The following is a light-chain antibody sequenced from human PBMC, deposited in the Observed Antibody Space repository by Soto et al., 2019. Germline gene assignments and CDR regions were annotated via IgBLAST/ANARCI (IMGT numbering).Light chain of an antibody. Sequence: QSALTQPASVSGTPGQSITISCTGTSSDVGGYNYVSWYQQHPGEAPKLMIYEVSNQPSGVSNRFSGSKSGNTASLTISGLQAEDEADYYCSSYTSSDTYVFGTGTQVTVL. J-gene: IGLJ1*01. CDR2: EVS. CDR3: SSYTSSDTYV. V-gene: IGLV2-14*01. CDR1: SSDVGGYNY.